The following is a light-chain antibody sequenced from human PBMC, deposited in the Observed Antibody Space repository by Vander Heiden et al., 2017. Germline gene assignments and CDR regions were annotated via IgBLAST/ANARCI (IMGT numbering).Light chain of an antibody. CDR3: ATWNDTLNGPM. Sequence: SVLTQTPSEYGTPGQSVTMSCTGTSSNIGANTVSWYRQIPGTAPKLLIYSNNQRPSAIPDRFSGSKSGTSAYLAISGLQSDDETLYYCATWNDTLNGPMFGGGTSLTVL. CDR1: SSNIGANT. V-gene: IGLV1-44*01. CDR2: SNN. J-gene: IGLJ3*02.